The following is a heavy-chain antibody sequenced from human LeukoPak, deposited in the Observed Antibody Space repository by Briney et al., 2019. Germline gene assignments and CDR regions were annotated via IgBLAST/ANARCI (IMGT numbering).Heavy chain of an antibody. Sequence: GGSLRLSCAASGFTFSSYAMSWVRQAPGKGLEWVSAISGSGGSTYYADSVEGRFTISRDNSKNTLYLQMNSLRAEDTAVYYCAKANEGLRYFDWLSFFDYWGQGTLVTVSS. CDR3: AKANEGLRYFDWLSFFDY. CDR2: ISGSGGST. J-gene: IGHJ4*02. D-gene: IGHD3-9*01. CDR1: GFTFSSYA. V-gene: IGHV3-23*01.